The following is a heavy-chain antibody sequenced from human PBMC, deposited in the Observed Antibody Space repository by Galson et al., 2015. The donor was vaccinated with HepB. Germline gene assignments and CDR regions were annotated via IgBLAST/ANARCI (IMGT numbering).Heavy chain of an antibody. Sequence: SETLSLTCAVSGVSISSSLYYWGWFRQSPKKGLEWIGSIYYGGRTYFSPSLQSRVAMSVDTSKNQLSLTVSSVTAADTAVYYCAIPLVLNGPFNPGVGPFHIWGHGTMVTVSA. J-gene: IGHJ3*02. CDR3: AIPLVLNGPFNPGVGPFHI. CDR2: IYYGGRT. CDR1: GVSISSSLYY. D-gene: IGHD2-8*01. V-gene: IGHV4-39*01.